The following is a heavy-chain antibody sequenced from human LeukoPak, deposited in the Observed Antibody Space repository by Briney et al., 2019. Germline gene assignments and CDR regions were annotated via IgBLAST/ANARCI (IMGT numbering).Heavy chain of an antibody. V-gene: IGHV3-23*01. J-gene: IGHJ6*03. D-gene: IGHD2-15*01. CDR1: GFTFSSYG. Sequence: GGSLRLSCAASGFTFSSYGMSWVRQAPGKGLEWVSAISSTGGTTYYADSVRGRFTISRDNSKNTLYLQMNSLRAENTAIYYCAKNGDRGAYCSGGSCYPYYYYYMDVWGKGTTVTISS. CDR3: AKNGDRGAYCSGGSCYPYYYYYMDV. CDR2: ISSTGGTT.